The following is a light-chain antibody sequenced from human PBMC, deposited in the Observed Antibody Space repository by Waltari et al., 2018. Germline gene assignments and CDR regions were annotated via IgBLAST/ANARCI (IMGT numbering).Light chain of an antibody. CDR3: SSYTSSSTL. CDR1: SSDVGGYNY. V-gene: IGLV2-14*03. CDR2: DFN. Sequence: QSALTQPASVSGSPGQSITISCTGTSSDVGGYNYVSWYQQHPDKAPKLMSYDFNNRASEVSNRVSGSKSGNTASLTISGLQAEDEADYYCSSYTSSSTLFGGGTKLTVL. J-gene: IGLJ2*01.